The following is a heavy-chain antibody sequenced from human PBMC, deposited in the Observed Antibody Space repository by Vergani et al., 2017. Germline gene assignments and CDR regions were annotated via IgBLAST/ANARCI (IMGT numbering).Heavy chain of an antibody. V-gene: IGHV1-2*02. CDR3: AAPRNHDAFDI. CDR1: GYTLTELS. CDR2: INPNSGGT. Sequence: QVQLVQSGAEVKKPGASVKVSCKVSGYTLTELSMHWVRQAPGKGLEWMGWINPNSGGTNYAQKFQGRVTMTRDTSISTAYMELSRLRSDDTAVYYCAAPRNHDAFDIWGQGTMVTVSS. J-gene: IGHJ3*02.